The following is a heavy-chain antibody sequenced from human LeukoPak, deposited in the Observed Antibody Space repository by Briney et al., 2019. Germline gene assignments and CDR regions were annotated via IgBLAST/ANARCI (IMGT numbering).Heavy chain of an antibody. CDR3: ARDGGTTVVTPPPYYFDY. CDR1: GPTFSSYG. CDR2: IWYDGSNK. J-gene: IGHJ4*02. D-gene: IGHD4-23*01. V-gene: IGHV3-33*01. Sequence: GGSLRLSCAASGPTFSSYGMHWVRQAPGKGLEWVAVIWYDGSNKYYADSVKGRFTISRDNSKNTLYLQMNSLRAEDTAVYYCARDGGTTVVTPPPYYFDYWGQGTLVTVSS.